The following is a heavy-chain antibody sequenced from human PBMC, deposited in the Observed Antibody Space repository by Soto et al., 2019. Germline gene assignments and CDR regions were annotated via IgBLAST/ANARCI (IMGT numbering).Heavy chain of an antibody. V-gene: IGHV3-30*18. CDR2: ISYDGSNK. CDR1: GFTFSSYG. J-gene: IGHJ1*01. D-gene: IGHD1-7*01. Sequence: QVQLVESGGGVVQPGRSLRLSCAASGFTFSSYGMHWVRQAPGKGLEWVAVISYDGSNKYYADSVKGRFTISRDNSKNTLYLQMNSLRAEDTAVYYCAKAVRELEYFQHWGQGTLVTVSS. CDR3: AKAVRELEYFQH.